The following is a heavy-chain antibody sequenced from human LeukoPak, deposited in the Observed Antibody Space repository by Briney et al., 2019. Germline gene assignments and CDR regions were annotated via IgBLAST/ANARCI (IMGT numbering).Heavy chain of an antibody. D-gene: IGHD3-16*01. V-gene: IGHV3-23*01. CDR1: GFTFSSYA. CDR3: AKDGVVPITFEY. Sequence: PGGSLRLSCTASGFTFSSYAMSWVRQAPGKGLEWVSVISGSGGSTFYGDSVKGGFTISRDNSKNTLYLQMNSLRDEDTAVYYCAKDGVVPITFEYWGQGTLVTVSS. CDR2: ISGSGGST. J-gene: IGHJ4*02.